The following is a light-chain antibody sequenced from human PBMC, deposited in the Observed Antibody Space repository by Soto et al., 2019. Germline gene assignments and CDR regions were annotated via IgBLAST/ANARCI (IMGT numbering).Light chain of an antibody. Sequence: QSALTQPPSASGSPGQSVTISCTGTSNDVGAYDYVSWFQQHPGGAPELIIYDVTKRLSGVPDRFSGSKSGNTASLTVSGLQAEDEADYYCCSHAGSSVVFGGGTKVTVL. CDR2: DVT. CDR1: SNDVGAYDY. V-gene: IGLV2-8*01. J-gene: IGLJ2*01. CDR3: CSHAGSSVV.